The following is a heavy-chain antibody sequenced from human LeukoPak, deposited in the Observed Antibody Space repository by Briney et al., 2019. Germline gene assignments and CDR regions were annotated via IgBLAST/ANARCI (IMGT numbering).Heavy chain of an antibody. J-gene: IGHJ4*02. Sequence: GGSLRLSCSASGFPFSSFAMHWVRQTPGKGLEYVSAINSNGGSTYYADSVKGRFTISRDNSKNTLYLQMSSLRPEDTGVYYCVTFSSSWYVNYWGQGTLITVSS. CDR3: VTFSSSWYVNY. V-gene: IGHV3-64D*09. CDR2: INSNGGST. D-gene: IGHD6-13*01. CDR1: GFPFSSFA.